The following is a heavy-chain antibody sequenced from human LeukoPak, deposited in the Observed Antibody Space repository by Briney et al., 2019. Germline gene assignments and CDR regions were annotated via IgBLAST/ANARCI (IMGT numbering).Heavy chain of an antibody. J-gene: IGHJ4*02. V-gene: IGHV5-51*01. CDR1: GYSFPSYR. CDR2: IYPGDSDT. D-gene: IGHD3-22*01. Sequence: GESLKISCKGSGYSFPSYRIAWVRQMPGKGLEWMGIIYPGDSDTRYSPSFQGLVTISADKSISTAYLQWSSLKASDTAMYYCARGINYNDRSGYDYWGQGTLVTVSS. CDR3: ARGINYNDRSGYDY.